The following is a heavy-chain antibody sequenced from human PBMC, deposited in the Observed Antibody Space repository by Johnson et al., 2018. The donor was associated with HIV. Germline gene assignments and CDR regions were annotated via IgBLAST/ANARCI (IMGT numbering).Heavy chain of an antibody. CDR3: AKDINLEDAFDI. CDR1: GFTFSSYW. Sequence: VQLVESGGGLVQPGGSLRLSCAASGFTFSSYWMHWVRQAPGKGLEWVANIKQDGSEKYYVDSVKGRFTISRDNAKNSLYLQMNSLRPEDTALYYCAKDINLEDAFDIWGQGTMVTVSS. V-gene: IGHV3-7*03. J-gene: IGHJ3*02. CDR2: IKQDGSEK.